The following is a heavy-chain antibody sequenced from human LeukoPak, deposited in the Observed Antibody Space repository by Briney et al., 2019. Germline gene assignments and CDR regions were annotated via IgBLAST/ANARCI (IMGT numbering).Heavy chain of an antibody. V-gene: IGHV4-38-2*01. J-gene: IGHJ4*02. CDR1: GCSISRGYY. Sequence: PSETLSLTCGVSGCSISRGYYWAWLRQPPGKGLEWIGTIYHIGSTYYNPSLEGRVTISVDTSKNEFSLNLSSVTAADTAVYFCARAGWIITSGIDYWGQGALVTVSS. D-gene: IGHD3-10*01. CDR2: IYHIGST. CDR3: ARAGWIITSGIDY.